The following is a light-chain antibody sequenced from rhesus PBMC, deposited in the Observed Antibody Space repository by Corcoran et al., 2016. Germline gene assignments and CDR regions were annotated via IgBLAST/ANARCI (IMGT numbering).Light chain of an antibody. V-gene: IGKV1-22*01. CDR3: QRYHSRPYS. CDR2: KAT. Sequence: DIQMTQSPSSLSASVGDTVTITCRASPGIIRCLAWYQQKKGKAPKLLIYKATSLQCGVPSRFSGNGSGTDFTRTINSLKSEDFATYYYQRYHSRPYSFGQVTKVDIK. J-gene: IGKJ2*01. CDR1: PGIIRC.